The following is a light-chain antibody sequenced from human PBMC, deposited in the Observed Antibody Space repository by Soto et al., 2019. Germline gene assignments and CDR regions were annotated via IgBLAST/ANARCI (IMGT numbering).Light chain of an antibody. J-gene: IGKJ5*01. CDR1: QSVLYTSNNRNY. CDR2: WAS. CDR3: QQYYGNLIT. Sequence: DIVMTQSPDSLAVSLGERATINCKSSQSVLYTSNNRNYLAWYQQNPGQPPKLLIYWASTRDPGVPDRFSGSGSGTDFNLTISSLQAEDVAVYYCQQYYGNLITFGQGTRLEN. V-gene: IGKV4-1*01.